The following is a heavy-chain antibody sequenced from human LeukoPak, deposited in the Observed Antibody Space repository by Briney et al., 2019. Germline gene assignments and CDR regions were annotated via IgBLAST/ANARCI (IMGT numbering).Heavy chain of an antibody. J-gene: IGHJ4*02. D-gene: IGHD6-13*01. CDR2: ISAYNGNT. V-gene: IGHV1-18*01. CDR3: AKQSRIAAASALDY. Sequence: ASVKVSCKASGYTFTSYGISWVRQAPGQGLEWMGWISAYNGNTNYAQKLQGRVTMTTDTSASTAYMELSSLRSEDTAVYYCAKQSRIAAASALDYWGQGTLVTVSS. CDR1: GYTFTSYG.